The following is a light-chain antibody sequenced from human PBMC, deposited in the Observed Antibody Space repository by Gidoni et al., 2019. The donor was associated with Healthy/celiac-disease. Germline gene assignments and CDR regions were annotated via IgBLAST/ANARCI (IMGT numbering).Light chain of an antibody. V-gene: IGLV2-23*02. J-gene: IGLJ2*01. Sequence: QSALTHPASVSGSPGPSITTSCTGTSSDVGSYNLVSWYQQHPGKAPKLMIYEVSKRPSGVSTRFSGSKSGNTASLTISGLQAEDEADYYCCSYAGSVVFGGGTKLTVL. CDR3: CSYAGSVV. CDR2: EVS. CDR1: SSDVGSYNL.